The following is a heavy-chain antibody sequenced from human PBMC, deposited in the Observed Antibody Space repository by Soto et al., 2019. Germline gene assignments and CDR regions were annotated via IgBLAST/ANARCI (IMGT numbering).Heavy chain of an antibody. CDR1: GGSISSYY. CDR3: ARIVGGEWFDP. J-gene: IGHJ5*02. Sequence: SENLSLTCTVSGGSISSYYWSWIRQPPGKGLEWIGYIYYSGSTNYNPSLKSRVTISVDTSKNQFSLKLSSVTAADTAVYYCARIVGGEWFDPWGQGTLVTVSS. D-gene: IGHD3-16*01. CDR2: IYYSGST. V-gene: IGHV4-59*01.